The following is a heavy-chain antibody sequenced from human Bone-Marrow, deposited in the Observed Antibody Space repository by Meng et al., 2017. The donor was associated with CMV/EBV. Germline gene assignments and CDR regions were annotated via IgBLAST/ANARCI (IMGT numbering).Heavy chain of an antibody. J-gene: IGHJ5*02. CDR3: ARELSVITIFGVPDRGAWFDP. D-gene: IGHD3-3*01. V-gene: IGHV1-69*05. CDR2: MIPIFGTA. Sequence: SVKVSCKASGGTYSSYAISWVRQAPGQGLEYMGGMIPIFGTANYAQKFQGRVTITTDESTSTAYMELSSLRSEDTAVYYCARELSVITIFGVPDRGAWFDPWGQGTLVTVSS. CDR1: GGTYSSYA.